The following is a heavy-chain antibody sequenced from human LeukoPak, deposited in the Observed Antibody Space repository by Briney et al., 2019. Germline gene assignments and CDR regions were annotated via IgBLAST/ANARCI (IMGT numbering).Heavy chain of an antibody. CDR2: ISDSGNS. D-gene: IGHD3-16*01. Sequence: GSLRLSCAASEFTFSRYWMSWVRQAPGKGLVWIGKISDSGNSYYSPSLRSRVTISIDTSKNQFSLKLSSVTATDTAVYYCARGEKVLDYFDYWGQGTLVTVSS. J-gene: IGHJ4*02. CDR3: ARGEKVLDYFDY. CDR1: EFTFSRYW. V-gene: IGHV4-59*04.